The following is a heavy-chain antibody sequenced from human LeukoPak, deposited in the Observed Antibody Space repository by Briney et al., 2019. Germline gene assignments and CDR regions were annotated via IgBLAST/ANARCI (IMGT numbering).Heavy chain of an antibody. CDR1: GYNFRNSG. V-gene: IGHV1-18*01. CDR3: ARDSARGYSYGYNAFDI. Sequence: ASVKVSCKASGYNFRNSGIGWVRQAPRQGLEWMGWITAGNGNTNYAQKVQGRVTMTTDTSTSTAYMELRSLRSDDTAVYFCARDSARGYSYGYNAFDIWGQGTMVTVSS. CDR2: ITAGNGNT. J-gene: IGHJ3*02. D-gene: IGHD5-18*01.